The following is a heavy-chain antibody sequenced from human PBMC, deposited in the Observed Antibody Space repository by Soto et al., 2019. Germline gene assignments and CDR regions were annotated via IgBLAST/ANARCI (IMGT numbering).Heavy chain of an antibody. J-gene: IGHJ6*02. CDR1: GYSFTSYW. CDR2: IDPSDSYT. V-gene: IGHV5-10-1*01. D-gene: IGHD6-13*01. Sequence: GESLKISCKGSGYSFTSYWISWVRQMPGKGLEWMGRIDPSDSYTNYSPSFQGHVTISADKSISTAYLQWSSLKASDTAMYYCASIAAAGNSPYYGMDVWGQGTTVTVSS. CDR3: ASIAAAGNSPYYGMDV.